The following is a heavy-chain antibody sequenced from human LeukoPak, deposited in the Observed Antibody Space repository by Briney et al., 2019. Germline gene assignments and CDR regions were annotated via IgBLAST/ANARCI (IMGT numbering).Heavy chain of an antibody. CDR1: GFTFSSYA. Sequence: PGRSLRLSCAASGFTFSSYAMHWVRQAPGKGREWGAVISYDGSNKYYADSVKGRFTISRDNSKNTLYLQMNSLRAEDTAVYYCAKDSGCSSTSCYGVFDYWGQGTLVTVSS. D-gene: IGHD2-2*01. V-gene: IGHV3-30*04. CDR2: ISYDGSNK. CDR3: AKDSGCSSTSCYGVFDY. J-gene: IGHJ4*02.